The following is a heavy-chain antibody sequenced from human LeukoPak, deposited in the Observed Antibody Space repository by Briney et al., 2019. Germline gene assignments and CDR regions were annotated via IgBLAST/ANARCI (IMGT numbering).Heavy chain of an antibody. J-gene: IGHJ3*01. V-gene: IGHV3-23*01. CDR1: GFTLTNYA. D-gene: IGHD5-24*01. CDR3: AKIRAGYIPDAFDV. Sequence: PGGSLRLSCVASGFTLTNYAMSWVRQAPGKGLEWVSVTTARGDSPYYADSVKGRFTISRDNSKNTLYLRMSSLRAEDTAVYYCAKIRAGYIPDAFDVWGQGTMVTVSS. CDR2: TTARGDSP.